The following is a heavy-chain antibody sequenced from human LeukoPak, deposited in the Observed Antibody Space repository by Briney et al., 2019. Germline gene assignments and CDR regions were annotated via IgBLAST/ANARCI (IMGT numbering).Heavy chain of an antibody. V-gene: IGHV4-4*02. D-gene: IGHD2-15*01. CDR1: GGSISSSNW. CDR3: ARARSGSGRPYNWFDP. Sequence: PSETLSLTCAVSGGSISSSNWRSWVRQPPGKGLEWIGEIYHSGSTNYNPSVKSRVTISVDKSKNQFSLKLSSVTAADTAVYYCARARSGSGRPYNWFDPWGQGTLVTVSS. J-gene: IGHJ5*02. CDR2: IYHSGST.